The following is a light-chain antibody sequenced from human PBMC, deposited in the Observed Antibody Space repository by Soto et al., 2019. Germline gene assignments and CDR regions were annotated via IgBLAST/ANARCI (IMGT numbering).Light chain of an antibody. V-gene: IGKV3-15*01. CDR1: QSVSSN. J-gene: IGKJ1*01. CDR3: QQYNNWPPT. CDR2: GAS. Sequence: EIVLTQSPGTLSVSPGERAALSCRASQSVSSNLAWYLQKPGQAPRLLIYGASTRATGIPARFSGSGSGTEFTLTISSLQSEDFAVYYCQQYNNWPPTFGQGTKVDIK.